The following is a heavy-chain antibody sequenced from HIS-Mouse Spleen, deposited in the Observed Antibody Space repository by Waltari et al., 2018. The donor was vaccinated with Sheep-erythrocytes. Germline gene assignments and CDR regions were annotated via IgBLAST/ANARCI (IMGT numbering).Heavy chain of an antibody. J-gene: IGHJ4*02. D-gene: IGHD3-22*01. CDR3: AKGTFYDSSGYYFDY. CDR1: GFTFSSYG. V-gene: IGHV3-30*18. Sequence: QVQLVESGGGVVQPGRSLRLSCAASGFTFSSYGMPWVRQAPGKVLEWVAVISYDGSNKYYADSVKGRFTISRDNSKNTLYLQMNSLRAEDTAVYYCAKGTFYDSSGYYFDYWGQGTLVTVSS. CDR2: ISYDGSNK.